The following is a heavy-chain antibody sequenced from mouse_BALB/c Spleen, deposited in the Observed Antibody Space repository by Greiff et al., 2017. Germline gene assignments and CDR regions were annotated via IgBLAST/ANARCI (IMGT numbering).Heavy chain of an antibody. V-gene: IGHV5-17*02. J-gene: IGHJ4*01. Sequence: EVQRVESGGGLVKPGGSRKLSCAASGFTFSSFGMHWVRQAPEKGLEWVAYISSGSSTIYYADTVKGRFTISRDNPKNTLFLQMTSLRSEDTAMYYCARRITTATGAMDYWGQGTSVTVSS. D-gene: IGHD1-2*01. CDR3: ARRITTATGAMDY. CDR1: GFTFSSFG. CDR2: ISSGSSTI.